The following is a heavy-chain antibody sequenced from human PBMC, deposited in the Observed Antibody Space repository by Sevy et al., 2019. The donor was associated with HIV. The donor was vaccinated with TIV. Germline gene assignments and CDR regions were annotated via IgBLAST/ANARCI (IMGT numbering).Heavy chain of an antibody. V-gene: IGHV3-11*01. CDR1: GFTFNDYY. D-gene: IGHD2-15*01. CDR3: ARGNPVYCVGGSCYRPLDY. J-gene: IGHJ4*02. Sequence: GGSLRLSCVVSGFTFNDYYMSWIRQAPGEGLEWVSHITTDGTSISYADSVKGRFTISRDNAKNSIYLQMNSLRAEDTAVYYCARGNPVYCVGGSCYRPLDYWGRGTLVTVSS. CDR2: ITTDGTSI.